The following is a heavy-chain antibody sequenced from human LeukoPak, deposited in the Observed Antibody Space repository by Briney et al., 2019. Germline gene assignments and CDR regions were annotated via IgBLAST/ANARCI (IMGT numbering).Heavy chain of an antibody. Sequence: GASVKVSCKASGYTFTSYDINWVRQATGQGLEWMGWKNPNSGNTGYAQKFQGRVTMTRNTSISTAYMELSSLRSEDTAVYYCAREFYVVIWGTYYGSGSYGPTFDYWGQGTLVTVSS. CDR3: AREFYVVIWGTYYGSGSYGPTFDY. V-gene: IGHV1-8*01. D-gene: IGHD3-10*01. J-gene: IGHJ4*02. CDR1: GYTFTSYD. CDR2: KNPNSGNT.